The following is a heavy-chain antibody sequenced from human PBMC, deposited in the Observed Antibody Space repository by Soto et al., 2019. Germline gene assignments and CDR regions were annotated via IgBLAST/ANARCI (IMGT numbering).Heavy chain of an antibody. CDR1: GYPFTSYD. Sequence: VXSVKVSIKASGYPFTSYDINWVRQATGQGLEWMGWMNPNSGNTGYAQKFQGRVTMTRNTSISTAYMELSSLRSEDTAVYYCARGVGGEQLGYYYYGMDVWGQGTTVTVSS. CDR3: ARGVGGEQLGYYYYGMDV. CDR2: MNPNSGNT. V-gene: IGHV1-8*01. D-gene: IGHD3-16*01. J-gene: IGHJ6*02.